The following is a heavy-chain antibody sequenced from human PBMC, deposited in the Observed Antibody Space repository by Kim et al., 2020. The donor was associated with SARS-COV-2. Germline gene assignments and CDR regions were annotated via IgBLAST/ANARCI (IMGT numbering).Heavy chain of an antibody. J-gene: IGHJ3*02. D-gene: IGHD4-17*01. CDR2: INPNSGGT. CDR1: GYTFTGYY. Sequence: ASVKVSCKASGYTFTGYYMHWVRQAPGQGLEWMGRINPNSGGTNYAQKFQGRVTMTRDTSISTAYMELSRLRSDDTAVYYCARDEVGGPHGDYALGAFDIWGQGTMVTVSS. CDR3: ARDEVGGPHGDYALGAFDI. V-gene: IGHV1-2*06.